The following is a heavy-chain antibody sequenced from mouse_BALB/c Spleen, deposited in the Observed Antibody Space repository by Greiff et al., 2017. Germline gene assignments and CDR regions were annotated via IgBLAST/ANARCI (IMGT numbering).Heavy chain of an antibody. J-gene: IGHJ2*01. Sequence: EVQGVESGGGLVQPGGSRKLSCAASGFTFSSFGMHWVRQAPEKGLEWVAYISSGSSTIYYADTVKGRFTISRDNPKNTLFLQMTSLRSEDTAMYYCARSGGNYVFHFDYWGQGTTLTVSS. D-gene: IGHD2-1*01. CDR3: ARSGGNYVFHFDY. CDR1: GFTFSSFG. CDR2: ISSGSSTI. V-gene: IGHV5-17*02.